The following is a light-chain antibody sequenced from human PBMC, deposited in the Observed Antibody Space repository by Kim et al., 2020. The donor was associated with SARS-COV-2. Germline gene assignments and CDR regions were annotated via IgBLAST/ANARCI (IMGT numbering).Light chain of an antibody. CDR2: LNTDGSH. CDR1: SGHSSYA. V-gene: IGLV4-69*01. Sequence: ASVKLTCTLSSGHSSYAIAWHQQQPEKGPRYLMKLNTDGSHCKGDGIPDRFSGSSSGAERYLTISSLQSEDEADYYCQTWGTGIVVFGGGTQLTVL. J-gene: IGLJ2*01. CDR3: QTWGTGIVV.